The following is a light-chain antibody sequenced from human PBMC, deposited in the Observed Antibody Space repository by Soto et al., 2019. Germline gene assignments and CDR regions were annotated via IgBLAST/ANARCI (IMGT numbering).Light chain of an antibody. Sequence: QSALTQPASVSGSPGQSITISCTGTSSDIGGYTYVSWYQQHPGKAPKLIIYDVSNLPSGVSNRFSGSKSVNTASLAISGLQAEDEADYYCSSYTTSKTLAFGGGTKLTVL. CDR1: SSDIGGYTY. CDR2: DVS. CDR3: SSYTTSKTLA. J-gene: IGLJ2*01. V-gene: IGLV2-14*03.